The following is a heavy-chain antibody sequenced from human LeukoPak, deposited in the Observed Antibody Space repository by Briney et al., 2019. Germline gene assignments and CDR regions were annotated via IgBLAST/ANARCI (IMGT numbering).Heavy chain of an antibody. J-gene: IGHJ6*02. CDR2: IYYSGST. D-gene: IGHD3-22*01. Sequence: SGTLSLTCTVSGGSISSYYWSWIRQPPGKGLEWIGYIYYSGSTNYNPSLKSRVTISVDTSKNQFSLKLSSVTAADTAVYYCARVRGSGYYSTPYYYYGMDVWGQGTTVTVSS. CDR1: GGSISSYY. V-gene: IGHV4-59*01. CDR3: ARVRGSGYYSTPYYYYGMDV.